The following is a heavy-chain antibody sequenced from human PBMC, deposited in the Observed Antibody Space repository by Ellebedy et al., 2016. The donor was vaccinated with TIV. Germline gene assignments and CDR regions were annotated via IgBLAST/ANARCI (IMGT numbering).Heavy chain of an antibody. Sequence: GGSLRLXXVASGFNFRNYAMDWVRQAPGKGLEWVAVTSYDGTNKYYADSVKGRFTISRDNSKNTLYLQINNLTAEDTAVYYCATDANYDVLSGYYGFDYWGQGTLVSVSS. CDR1: GFNFRNYA. CDR3: ATDANYDVLSGYYGFDY. D-gene: IGHD3-3*01. CDR2: TSYDGTNK. J-gene: IGHJ4*02. V-gene: IGHV3-30-3*01.